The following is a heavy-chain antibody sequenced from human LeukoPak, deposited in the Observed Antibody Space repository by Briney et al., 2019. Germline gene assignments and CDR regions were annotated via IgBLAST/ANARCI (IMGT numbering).Heavy chain of an antibody. V-gene: IGHV1-18*01. J-gene: IGHJ4*02. CDR1: GYTFTSYG. CDR3: ARDSDRREAGEPNFDY. CDR2: ISAYNGNT. D-gene: IGHD1-14*01. Sequence: GASVKVSCKASGYTFTSYGISWVRQAPGQGLEWMGWISAYNGNTNYAQKLQGRVTMTTDTSTSTAYMELRSLRSDDTAVYYCARDSDRREAGEPNFDYWGQGTLVTVSS.